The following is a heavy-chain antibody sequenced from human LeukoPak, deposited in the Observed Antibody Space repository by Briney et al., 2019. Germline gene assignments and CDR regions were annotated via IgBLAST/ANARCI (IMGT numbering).Heavy chain of an antibody. J-gene: IGHJ4*02. V-gene: IGHV4-34*01. CDR1: GGSFSGYY. Sequence: MSSETLSLTCAVYGGSFSGYYWSWIRQPPGKGLEWIGEINHSGSTNYNPSLKSRVTISVDTSKNQLSLKLSSVTAADTAVYYCARGLPLWFGELPFDYWGQGTLVTVSS. CDR3: ARGLPLWFGELPFDY. D-gene: IGHD3-10*01. CDR2: INHSGST.